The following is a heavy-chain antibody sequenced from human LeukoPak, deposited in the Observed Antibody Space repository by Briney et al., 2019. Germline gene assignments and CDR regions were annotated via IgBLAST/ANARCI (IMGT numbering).Heavy chain of an antibody. CDR2: ISGSGGST. Sequence: PGGSLRLSCAASGFTFRSNAMSWVRQAPGKGLEWVSAISGSGGSTYYADSVKGRFTILGDNSKNTLSLQMNSLRVEDTAVYYCAKSAFGDYAAFDHWGQGTLVTVSS. V-gene: IGHV3-23*01. CDR3: AKSAFGDYAAFDH. D-gene: IGHD4-17*01. J-gene: IGHJ4*02. CDR1: GFTFRSNA.